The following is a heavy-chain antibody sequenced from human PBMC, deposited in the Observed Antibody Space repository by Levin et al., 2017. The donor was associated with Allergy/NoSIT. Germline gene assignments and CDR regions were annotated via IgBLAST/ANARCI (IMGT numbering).Heavy chain of an antibody. J-gene: IGHJ5*02. Sequence: PSETLSLTCAVSGASISGSNWWSWVRQPPGKGLEWIGEIYHGGSTNYNPSLKSRVTMSVDKSKNQFSLKLTSVTAADTAVDYCVSVPLRYNWNTRDLWGQGTLVTVSS. CDR3: VSVPLRYNWNTRDL. CDR2: IYHGGST. V-gene: IGHV4-4*02. CDR1: GASISGSNW. D-gene: IGHD1-1*01.